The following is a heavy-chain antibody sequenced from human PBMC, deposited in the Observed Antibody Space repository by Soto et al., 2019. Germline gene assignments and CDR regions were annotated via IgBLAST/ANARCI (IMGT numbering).Heavy chain of an antibody. CDR1: GFTFSSYA. V-gene: IGHV3-23*01. D-gene: IGHD6-19*01. Sequence: EVQLLESGGGLVQPGGSLRLSCAASGFTFSSYAMSWVRQAPGKGLEWVSVISGSGGSTYYADSVKGRFTISRDNSKNARYLQLNSLRGEDTAVYYCAKDQLAVAGLNWFDPWGQGTLVTVSS. J-gene: IGHJ5*02. CDR3: AKDQLAVAGLNWFDP. CDR2: ISGSGGST.